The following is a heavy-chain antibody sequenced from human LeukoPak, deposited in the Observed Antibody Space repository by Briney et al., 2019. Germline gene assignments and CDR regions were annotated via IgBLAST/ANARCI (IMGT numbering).Heavy chain of an antibody. CDR1: GFTFSNYA. CDR3: ARDSTYYYDSGSSGPHYFDN. Sequence: GKSLRLSCAASGFTFSNYAMHWVRQAPGKGLEWVSLISSGGTYEYYADSMKGRFTISRDNSKNTSYLQLNSLRAEDTAVNYCARDSTYYYDSGSSGPHYFDNWGQGTLVTVSS. J-gene: IGHJ4*02. V-gene: IGHV3-30*01. CDR2: ISSGGTYE. D-gene: IGHD3-10*01.